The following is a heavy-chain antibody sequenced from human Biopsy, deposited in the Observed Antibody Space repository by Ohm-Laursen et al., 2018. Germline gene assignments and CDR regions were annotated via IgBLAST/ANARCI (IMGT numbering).Heavy chain of an antibody. Sequence: ASVKVSCKPSGYTFADYYLHWVRQAPGHGLEWMGWINPNSGNANYAQSFQGRLTVTRDTSITTAYMELTSLTSDDTAIYYCARVPAYPSIDGYYGLDLWGQGTTVIVSS. CDR2: INPNSGNA. V-gene: IGHV1-2*02. D-gene: IGHD2-15*01. CDR1: GYTFADYY. CDR3: ARVPAYPSIDGYYGLDL. J-gene: IGHJ6*02.